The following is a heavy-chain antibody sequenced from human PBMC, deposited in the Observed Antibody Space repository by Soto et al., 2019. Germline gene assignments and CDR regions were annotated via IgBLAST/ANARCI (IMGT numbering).Heavy chain of an antibody. CDR1: GGSISSYY. Sequence: SETLSLTCTVSGGSISSYYWSWIRQPPGKGLEWIGYIYYSGSTNYNPSLKSRVTISVDTSKNQFSLKLSSVTAADTAVYYCARRRWFDPWGQGTLVTVSA. J-gene: IGHJ5*02. CDR3: ARRRWFDP. V-gene: IGHV4-59*08. CDR2: IYYSGST.